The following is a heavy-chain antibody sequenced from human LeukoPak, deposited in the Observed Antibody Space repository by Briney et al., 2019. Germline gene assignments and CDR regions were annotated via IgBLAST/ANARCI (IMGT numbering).Heavy chain of an antibody. J-gene: IGHJ4*02. CDR2: IYSGGST. CDR1: GFTVSSNY. Sequence: GGSLRLSCAASGFTVSSNYMSWVRQAPGKGLEWVSVIYSGGSTYYADSVKGRFTISRDNSKNTLYLQMNNLRAEDTAVYYCARSRRQWLDFDYWGQGTLVTVSS. V-gene: IGHV3-53*01. D-gene: IGHD6-19*01. CDR3: ARSRRQWLDFDY.